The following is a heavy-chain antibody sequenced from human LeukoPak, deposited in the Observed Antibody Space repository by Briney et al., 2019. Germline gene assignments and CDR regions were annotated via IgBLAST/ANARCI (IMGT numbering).Heavy chain of an antibody. CDR2: ISGGGGAT. D-gene: IGHD1-26*01. V-gene: IGHV3-23*01. Sequence: GGSLRLSCAASGFTFMNYAMSWVRQAPGKGLEWVSGISGGGGATFYADSVKGRFTISRDSSKNTLFLHMNTLRAEDTAIYYCAKDRTVGASYWYFDLWGRGTLVTVSS. CDR3: AKDRTVGASYWYFDL. J-gene: IGHJ2*01. CDR1: GFTFMNYA.